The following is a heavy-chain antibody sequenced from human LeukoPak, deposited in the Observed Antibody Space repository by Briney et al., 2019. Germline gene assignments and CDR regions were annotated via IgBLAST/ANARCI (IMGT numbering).Heavy chain of an antibody. V-gene: IGHV3-48*01. D-gene: IGHD3-3*02. Sequence: PGGSLRLSCAASGFTFSTYNMNWVRQAPGKGLEWVSYITRSSDTIYYADSVKGRFTISRHNSKNTLYLQMNSLRAEDTAVYYCARLYGTSLEWSPYFDYWGQGTLVTVSS. CDR1: GFTFSTYN. CDR3: ARLYGTSLEWSPYFDY. J-gene: IGHJ4*02. CDR2: ITRSSDTI.